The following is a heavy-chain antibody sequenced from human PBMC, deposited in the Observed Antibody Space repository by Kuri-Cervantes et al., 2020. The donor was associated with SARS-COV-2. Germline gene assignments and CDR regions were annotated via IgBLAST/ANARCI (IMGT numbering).Heavy chain of an antibody. CDR1: GFTVSSNY. D-gene: IGHD3-9*01. CDR2: ISSSSSTI. V-gene: IGHV3-48*01. Sequence: LSLTCAASGFTVSSNYMSWVRQAPGKGLEWVSYISSSSSTIYYADSVKGRFTISRDNAKNSLYLQMNSLRAEDTAVYYCARAFNDILTSWGQGTLVTVSS. CDR3: ARAFNDILTS. J-gene: IGHJ5*02.